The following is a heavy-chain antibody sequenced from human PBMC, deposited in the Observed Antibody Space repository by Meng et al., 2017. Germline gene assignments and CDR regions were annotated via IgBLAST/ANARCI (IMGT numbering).Heavy chain of an antibody. CDR2: ISAYNGNT. J-gene: IGHJ1*01. CDR3: AQTTVTTYSEYFQH. V-gene: IGHV1-18*01. Sequence: QVQVGTSGAALKKPGASLKVSFKASGYTFTIYGISWVRQAPEQGLEWMGWISAYNGNTNYAQKLQGRVTMTTDTSTSTDYMELRSLRSDDTAVYYCAQTTVTTYSEYFQHWGQGTLVTVSS. D-gene: IGHD4-11*01. CDR1: GYTFTIYG.